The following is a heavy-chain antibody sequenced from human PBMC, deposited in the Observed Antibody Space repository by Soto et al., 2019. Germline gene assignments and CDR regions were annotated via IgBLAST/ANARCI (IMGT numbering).Heavy chain of an antibody. Sequence: QLQLQESGSGLVKPSQTLSLTCAVSDGSISSGGYSWSWIRQPPGKGLEWIGYIYHSGSTYYNPSLKSRVTISVDRSKNQFSLKLSSVTAADTAVYYCARVNYDYVWGSYRPYGMDVWGQGTTVTVSS. CDR1: DGSISSGGYS. CDR2: IYHSGST. CDR3: ARVNYDYVWGSYRPYGMDV. V-gene: IGHV4-30-2*01. J-gene: IGHJ6*02. D-gene: IGHD3-16*02.